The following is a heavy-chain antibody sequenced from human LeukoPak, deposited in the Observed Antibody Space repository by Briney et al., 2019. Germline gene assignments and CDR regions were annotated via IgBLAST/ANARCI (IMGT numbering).Heavy chain of an antibody. D-gene: IGHD6-13*01. CDR2: SRNKADSYTA. Sequence: GGSLRLSCVASVFTFSDSFMSWVRQAPGKGLEWVGRSRNKADSYTAEYAATVKGRFTISRDESKNSLYLQSSSVETEDTAVYYCATSSWYRLAYWGQGSLVTVSS. V-gene: IGHV3-72*01. CDR1: VFTFSDSF. J-gene: IGHJ4*02. CDR3: ATSSWYRLAY.